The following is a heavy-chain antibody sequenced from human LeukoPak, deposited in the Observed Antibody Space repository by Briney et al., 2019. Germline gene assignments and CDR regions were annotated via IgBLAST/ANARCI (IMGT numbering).Heavy chain of an antibody. CDR2: ISYDGSNK. Sequence: GGSLRLSCAASGLTFSSYTMHWVRQAPGKGLEWVAVISYDGSNKYYADSVTGRFTISRENSKNTLYLQMISLRTEDTAVYYCARDVVPYYYYYMDVWGKGTTVTVSS. V-gene: IGHV3-30*04. D-gene: IGHD2-21*01. CDR1: GLTFSSYT. J-gene: IGHJ6*03. CDR3: ARDVVPYYYYYMDV.